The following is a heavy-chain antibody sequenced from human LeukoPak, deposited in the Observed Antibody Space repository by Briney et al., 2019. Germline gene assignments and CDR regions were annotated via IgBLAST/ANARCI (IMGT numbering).Heavy chain of an antibody. D-gene: IGHD3-22*01. CDR2: IYSGGST. J-gene: IGHJ3*02. CDR3: ARAPSGYHAFDI. CDR1: GFTVSSNY. Sequence: GGSLRLSCAASGFTVSSNYMSWVRQAPGKGLEWVSVIYSGGSTYYADSVKGRFTISRDNSKNTLYLQMNSLRAEDTAVYYCARAPSGYHAFDIWGQGTMVTVSS. V-gene: IGHV3-53*01.